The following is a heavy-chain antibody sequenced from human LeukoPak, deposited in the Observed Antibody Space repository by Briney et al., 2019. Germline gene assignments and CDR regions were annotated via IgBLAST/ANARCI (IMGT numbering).Heavy chain of an antibody. CDR3: ARIAAAGNRRLNY. Sequence: ASVKVSCKASGYTFTSYDINWVRQATGQGLEWMGWMNPNSGNTGYAQKFQGRITMTRNTSISTAYMELSSLTSEDTAVYYCARIAAAGNRRLNYWGQGTLVIVSS. CDR1: GYTFTSYD. CDR2: MNPNSGNT. V-gene: IGHV1-8*01. J-gene: IGHJ4*02. D-gene: IGHD6-13*01.